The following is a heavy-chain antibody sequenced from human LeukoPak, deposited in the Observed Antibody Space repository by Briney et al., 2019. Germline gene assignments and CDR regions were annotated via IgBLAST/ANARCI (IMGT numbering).Heavy chain of an antibody. D-gene: IGHD4-17*01. CDR3: ASEMTTVTNGYFDY. J-gene: IGHJ4*02. V-gene: IGHV4-4*07. CDR2: IYTSGST. Sequence: PSETLSLTCTVSGGSISSYYWSWIRQPAGKGLEWIGRIYTSGSTNYNPSLKSRVTMSVDTSKNQFSLKLSSVTAADTAVYYCASEMTTVTNGYFDYWGQGTLVTVSS. CDR1: GGSISSYY.